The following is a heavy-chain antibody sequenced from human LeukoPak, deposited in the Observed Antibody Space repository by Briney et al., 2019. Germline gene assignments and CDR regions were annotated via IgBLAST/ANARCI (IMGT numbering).Heavy chain of an antibody. V-gene: IGHV3-23*01. Sequence: PGGSLRLSCAASEFTFSSYAMQWVRQAPGKGLEWVSGISASGGSTWYADSVKGRFTISRDNSENTLYLQMNSLRAEDTAVYCCAKYVSAKGPPYALDVWGQGTTVTVSS. J-gene: IGHJ6*02. CDR3: AKYVSAKGPPYALDV. CDR2: ISASGGST. CDR1: EFTFSSYA. D-gene: IGHD2/OR15-2a*01.